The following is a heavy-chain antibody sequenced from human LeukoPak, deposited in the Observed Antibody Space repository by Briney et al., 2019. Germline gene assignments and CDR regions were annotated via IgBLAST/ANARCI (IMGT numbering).Heavy chain of an antibody. CDR3: AREGILYYYYYYGMDV. V-gene: IGHV3-48*03. CDR2: ISSSGSTI. Sequence: GGSLRLSCAASGFTFSGYEMNWVRQAPGKGLEWVSYISSSGSTIYYADSVKGRFTISRDNAKNSLYLQMNSLRAEDTAVYYCAREGILYYYYYYGMDVWGQGTTVTVSS. J-gene: IGHJ6*02. CDR1: GFTFSGYE. D-gene: IGHD2-8*01.